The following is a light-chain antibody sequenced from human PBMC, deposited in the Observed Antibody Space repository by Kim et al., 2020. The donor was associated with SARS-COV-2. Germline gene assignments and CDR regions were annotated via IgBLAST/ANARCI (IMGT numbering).Light chain of an antibody. J-gene: IGKJ2*01. Sequence: AIQMTQSPSSLSASVGDRVTITCRASQGIRSDLAWYQQKPGKRPSLLIYDASNLENGVPSRFSGSGSGTDFTLIISSLQPEDFATYYCLQIYNNPSTFGQGTKLEIK. CDR3: LQIYNNPST. CDR1: QGIRSD. CDR2: DAS. V-gene: IGKV1-6*01.